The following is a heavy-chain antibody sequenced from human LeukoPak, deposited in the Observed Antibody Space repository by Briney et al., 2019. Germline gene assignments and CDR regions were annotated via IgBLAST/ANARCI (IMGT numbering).Heavy chain of an antibody. D-gene: IGHD3-10*01. Sequence: KASETLSLTCTVSGGSISSYYWSWIRQPPGKGLEWIGYVNYSGSTNYNPSLKSRVAISVDTSKNQVSLKVSSVTAADTAVYYCARPSSGSYSYAFDIWGQGTMVTVSS. V-gene: IGHV4-59*08. J-gene: IGHJ3*02. CDR2: VNYSGST. CDR1: GGSISSYY. CDR3: ARPSSGSYSYAFDI.